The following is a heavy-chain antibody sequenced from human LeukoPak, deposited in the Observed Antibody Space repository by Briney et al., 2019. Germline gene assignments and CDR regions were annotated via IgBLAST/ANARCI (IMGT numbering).Heavy chain of an antibody. J-gene: IGHJ4*02. Sequence: ASVKVSCKASGYTFTGYYMHWVRQAPGQGLEWMGWINPNSGGTNYAQKFQGRVTMTEDTSTDTAYMELSSLRSEDTAVYYCATRGSYIVGATLDYWGQGTWSPSPQ. V-gene: IGHV1-2*02. CDR1: GYTFTGYY. CDR2: INPNSGGT. CDR3: ATRGSYIVGATLDY. D-gene: IGHD1-26*01.